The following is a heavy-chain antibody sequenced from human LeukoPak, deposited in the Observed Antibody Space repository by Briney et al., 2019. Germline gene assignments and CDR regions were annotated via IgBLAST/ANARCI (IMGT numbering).Heavy chain of an antibody. D-gene: IGHD5-18*01. CDR2: ISGSGGST. V-gene: IGHV3-23*01. Sequence: PGGSLRLSCAASGFTFSSYAMSWVRQAPGKGLEWVSAISGSGGSTYYADSVRGRFTISRDNSKNTLYLQMNSLRAEDTAVYYCARARKQLWSPYYYCGMDVWGQGTTVTVSS. J-gene: IGHJ6*02. CDR3: ARARKQLWSPYYYCGMDV. CDR1: GFTFSSYA.